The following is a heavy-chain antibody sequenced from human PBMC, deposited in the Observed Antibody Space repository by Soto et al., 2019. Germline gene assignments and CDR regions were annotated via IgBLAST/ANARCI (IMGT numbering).Heavy chain of an antibody. CDR1: GFTFSSYA. D-gene: IGHD2-15*01. Sequence: PVGSLRLSCAASGFTFSSYAMSWVRQAPGKGLEWVSTISGGGGSAYFADPVKGRFIISRDNPKNILYLQMRNLRAEDTAVYYCVKGGCSGGSCYRFDPWGQGTQVTVSS. CDR3: VKGGCSGGSCYRFDP. V-gene: IGHV3-23*01. CDR2: ISGGGGSA. J-gene: IGHJ5*02.